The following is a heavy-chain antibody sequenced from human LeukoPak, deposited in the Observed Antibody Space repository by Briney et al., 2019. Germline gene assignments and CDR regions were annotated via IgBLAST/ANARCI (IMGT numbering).Heavy chain of an antibody. CDR3: ARGPYCSSTSCYYYFDY. D-gene: IGHD2-2*01. V-gene: IGHV4-39*07. CDR2: IYYSEST. Sequence: SETLSLTCTVSGGSISSSSYYWGWIRQPPGKGLEWIGSIYYSESTYYNPSLKRRVTMSVDTSKNQFSLKLSSVTAADTAVYYCARGPYCSSTSCYYYFDYWGQGTLVTVSS. J-gene: IGHJ4*02. CDR1: GGSISSSSYY.